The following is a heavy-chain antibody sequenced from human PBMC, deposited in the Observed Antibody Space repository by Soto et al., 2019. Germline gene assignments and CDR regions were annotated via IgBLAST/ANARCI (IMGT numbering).Heavy chain of an antibody. V-gene: IGHV3-23*01. Sequence: EVQLLESGGALVQPGESLRLSCAASGFTFSSYVMSWVRQAPGKGLEWVSTISGIGGTTYYADSVQGRFTISRDNSDNTLYLQMHSLGAEDTGLHFCATGSDGIYTYWDFELWGRGTLVTVSS. D-gene: IGHD3-9*01. J-gene: IGHJ2*01. CDR3: ATGSDGIYTYWDFEL. CDR2: ISGIGGTT. CDR1: GFTFSSYV.